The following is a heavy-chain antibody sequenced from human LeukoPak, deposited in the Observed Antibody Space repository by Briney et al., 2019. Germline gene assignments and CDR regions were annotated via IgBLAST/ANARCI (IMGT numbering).Heavy chain of an antibody. D-gene: IGHD3-16*01. CDR1: GYSIKSGHF. Sequence: PSETLSLTCTVSGYSIKSGHFWGWIRQPPGKGLEWIASIYHSGSTYYNPSLESRVTISIDTSKNQFSLKMTSVTAADTAVYYCASPMISFGAFDSWGQGTLVTVSS. V-gene: IGHV4-38-2*02. J-gene: IGHJ4*02. CDR2: IYHSGST. CDR3: ASPMISFGAFDS.